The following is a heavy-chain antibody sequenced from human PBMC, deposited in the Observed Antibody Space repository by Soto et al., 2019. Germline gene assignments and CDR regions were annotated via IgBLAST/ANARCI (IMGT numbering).Heavy chain of an antibody. Sequence: GGSLRLSCTASGFTFSSHAMTWARQAQGKGLEWVSGLSDSGGSTYYADSVKGRFTISRDNSMNTVYLQMNTLRAEDTAVYYCAKVSSSWYSGFFDLWGQGTLVTVSS. V-gene: IGHV3-23*01. CDR3: AKVSSSWYSGFFDL. J-gene: IGHJ4*02. CDR1: GFTFSSHA. CDR2: LSDSGGST. D-gene: IGHD6-13*01.